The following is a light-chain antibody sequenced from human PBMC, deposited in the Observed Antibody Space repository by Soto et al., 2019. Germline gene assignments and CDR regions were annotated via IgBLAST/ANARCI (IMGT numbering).Light chain of an antibody. CDR3: QLYGTSRT. Sequence: ESVLTQSPGTLSLSPGERASLSCRASQTVSRSYLAWYQQRPGQAPRLLIYGASSRATGIPDRFSGSGSGTDFTLTISRLEPEDFAVYYCQLYGTSRTFGQGTKVEVK. CDR2: GAS. V-gene: IGKV3-20*01. CDR1: QTVSRSY. J-gene: IGKJ1*01.